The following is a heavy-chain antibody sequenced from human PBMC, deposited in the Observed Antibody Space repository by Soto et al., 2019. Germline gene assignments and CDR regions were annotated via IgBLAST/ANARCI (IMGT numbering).Heavy chain of an antibody. CDR3: AHRGYYFGSGTRTFNY. CDR1: GFSLSSTGVG. Sequence: GSGPTLVNPTQPLTLTCTFSGFSLSSTGVGVGWIRQPPGKALEWLALIYWNDDTRYSPSLKSRITITNDTSKKQVVLTMTNVDPVDTATYDCAHRGYYFGSGTRTFNYWGQGTLVTVSS. J-gene: IGHJ4*02. V-gene: IGHV2-5*01. D-gene: IGHD3-10*01. CDR2: IYWNDDT.